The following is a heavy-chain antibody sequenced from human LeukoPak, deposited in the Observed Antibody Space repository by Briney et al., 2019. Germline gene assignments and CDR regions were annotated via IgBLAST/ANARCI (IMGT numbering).Heavy chain of an antibody. Sequence: GGSLRLSCAASGFTFTTYWMTWVRQAPGKGLEWVANIKQDGSEKYYVDSVKGRFTISRDNAKNSLYLQMNSLRAEDTAVYYCASGRFGEYFDYWGQGTLVTVSS. CDR1: GFTFTTYW. CDR3: ASGRFGEYFDY. CDR2: IKQDGSEK. V-gene: IGHV3-7*01. J-gene: IGHJ4*02. D-gene: IGHD3-10*01.